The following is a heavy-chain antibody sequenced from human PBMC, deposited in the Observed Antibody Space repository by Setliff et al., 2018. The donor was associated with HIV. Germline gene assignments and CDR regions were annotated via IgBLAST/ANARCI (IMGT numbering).Heavy chain of an antibody. CDR1: GYTLTNYH. J-gene: IGHJ6*02. CDR2: INPNSGGT. CDR3: ASSWSRVPYYGLDV. V-gene: IGHV1-2*06. D-gene: IGHD6-13*01. Sequence: ASVKVSCKAAGYTLTNYHMHWVRQAPGQGLEWMGRINPNSGGTNYAQKFQGRVTMTRNTSISTAYMELSSLRSEDSAVYYCASSWSRVPYYGLDVWGQGTTVTVSS.